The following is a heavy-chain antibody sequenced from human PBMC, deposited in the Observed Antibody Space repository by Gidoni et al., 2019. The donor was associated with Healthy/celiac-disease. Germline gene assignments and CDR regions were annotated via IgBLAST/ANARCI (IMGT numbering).Heavy chain of an antibody. V-gene: IGHV3-23*01. CDR1: GFTFSSYA. Sequence: EVQLLESGGGLVQPGGSLRLSCAASGFTFSSYAMSWVRQAPGKGLEWVSAISGSGGSTYYADSVKDRFTISRDNSKNTLYLQMNSLRAEDTAVYYCAKDLSRGYSGYDQYWGQGTLVTVSS. D-gene: IGHD5-12*01. J-gene: IGHJ4*02. CDR3: AKDLSRGYSGYDQY. CDR2: ISGSGGST.